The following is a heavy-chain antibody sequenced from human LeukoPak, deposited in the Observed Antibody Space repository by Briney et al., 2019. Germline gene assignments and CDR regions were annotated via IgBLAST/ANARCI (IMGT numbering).Heavy chain of an antibody. J-gene: IGHJ4*02. CDR3: AREGSKGGSGRLGRYFDY. CDR2: IIPIFGTA. V-gene: IGHV1-69*13. Sequence: SVKVSCKASGGTFSSYAISWVRQAPGQGLEWMGGIIPIFGTANYAQKFQGRVTITADESTSTAYMELSSLRSEDTAVYYCAREGSKGGSGRLGRYFDYWGQGTLVTVSS. D-gene: IGHD3-10*01. CDR1: GGTFSSYA.